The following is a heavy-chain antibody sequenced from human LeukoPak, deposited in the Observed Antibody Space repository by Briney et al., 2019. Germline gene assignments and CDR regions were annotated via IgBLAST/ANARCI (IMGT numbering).Heavy chain of an antibody. Sequence: SVKVSCKASGGTFSNYAISWVRQAPGQGLEWMGGIIPIFGTANYAQKFRGRVTITADKSTRTAYMELSSLRSEDTAVYYCARDGNYGGNSDWGQGTLVTVSS. V-gene: IGHV1-69*06. D-gene: IGHD4-23*01. CDR2: IIPIFGTA. J-gene: IGHJ4*02. CDR1: GGTFSNYA. CDR3: ARDGNYGGNSD.